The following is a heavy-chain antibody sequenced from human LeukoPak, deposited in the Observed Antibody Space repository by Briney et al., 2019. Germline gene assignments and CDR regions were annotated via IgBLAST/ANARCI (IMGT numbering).Heavy chain of an antibody. Sequence: GASVKVSCKASGYTFTSYGISWVRQAPGQGLEWMGWISAYNGNTNYAQKLQGRVTMTTDTSTSTAYMELRSLRSDDTAVYYCARLVTRYYYYYMDVWGKGTTVTISS. CDR3: ARLVTRYYYYYMDV. D-gene: IGHD3-9*01. CDR2: ISAYNGNT. V-gene: IGHV1-18*01. CDR1: GYTFTSYG. J-gene: IGHJ6*03.